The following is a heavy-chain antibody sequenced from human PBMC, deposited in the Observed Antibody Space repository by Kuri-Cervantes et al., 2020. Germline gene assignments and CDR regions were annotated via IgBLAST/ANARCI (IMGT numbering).Heavy chain of an antibody. V-gene: IGHV3-30*07. CDR1: GGTFSSYA. CDR3: ARGREISVSGYGDYMDV. J-gene: IGHJ6*03. Sequence: SCKASGGTFSSYAISWVRQAPGKGLEWVAVISYDGSNKYYADSVKGRFTISRDNSKNTLYLQMNSLRAEDTAVYYCARGREISVSGYGDYMDVWGKGTTVTVSS. CDR2: ISYDGSNK. D-gene: IGHD5-12*01.